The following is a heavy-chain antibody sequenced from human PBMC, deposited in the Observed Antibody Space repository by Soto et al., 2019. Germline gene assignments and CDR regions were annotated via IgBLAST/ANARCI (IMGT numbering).Heavy chain of an antibody. V-gene: IGHV4-31*03. Sequence: SETLSLTCTVSGGSISSGGYYWSWIRQHPGKGLEWIGYIYYSGSTYYNPSLKSRVTISVDTSKNQFSLKPSSVTAADTAVYYCARDKSYSDSSGYPRFDYWGQGTLVTVSS. CDR3: ARDKSYSDSSGYPRFDY. CDR2: IYYSGST. CDR1: GGSISSGGYY. J-gene: IGHJ4*02. D-gene: IGHD3-22*01.